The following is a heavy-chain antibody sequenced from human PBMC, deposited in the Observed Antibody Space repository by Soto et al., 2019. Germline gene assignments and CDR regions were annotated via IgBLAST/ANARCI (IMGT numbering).Heavy chain of an antibody. Sequence: PSQTLSLTCVISGSSVSSNSAGWNWISQSPSRGLEWLGRTFYRSKWYNHYAVSRKGRISINADTSKNQFSLQVNSVTPEDTAVYYCAKDYGSGWYFDYWGQGTLVTVSS. D-gene: IGHD6-19*01. CDR3: AKDYGSGWYFDY. J-gene: IGHJ4*02. V-gene: IGHV6-1*01. CDR1: GSSVSSNSAG. CDR2: TFYRSKWYN.